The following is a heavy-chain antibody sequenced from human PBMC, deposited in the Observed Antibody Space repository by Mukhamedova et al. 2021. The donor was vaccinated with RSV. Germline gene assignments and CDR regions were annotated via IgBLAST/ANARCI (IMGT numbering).Heavy chain of an antibody. D-gene: IGHD6-19*01. Sequence: GLEWMGGFDPEDGETIYAQKFQGRVTMTEDTSTDTAYMELSSLRSEDTAVYYCATTAQWLVLDYWGQGTLVTVSS. V-gene: IGHV1-24*01. CDR3: ATTAQWLVLDY. J-gene: IGHJ4*02. CDR2: FDPEDGET.